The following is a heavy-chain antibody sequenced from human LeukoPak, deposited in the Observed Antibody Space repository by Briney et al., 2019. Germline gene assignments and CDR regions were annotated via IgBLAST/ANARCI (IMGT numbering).Heavy chain of an antibody. D-gene: IGHD3-9*01. Sequence: SETLSLTCTVSGGSLSSYDWSWVRQAPGKGLEWMGEIYYSGSTNYNASLMRGGTILVETTKKKLSLKLSSVTAADTAVYYCARQNYDILTGYYTDAFDLWGQGTMVTVSS. CDR2: IYYSGST. CDR3: ARQNYDILTGYYTDAFDL. J-gene: IGHJ3*01. V-gene: IGHV4-59*01. CDR1: GGSLSSYD.